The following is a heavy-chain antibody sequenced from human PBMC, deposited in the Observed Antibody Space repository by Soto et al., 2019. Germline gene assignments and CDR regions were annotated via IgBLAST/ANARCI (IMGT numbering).Heavy chain of an antibody. D-gene: IGHD2-15*01. CDR3: ARKVVASVDYGMDV. CDR2: ISYDGSNK. Sequence: GGSLRLSCAASGFTFSSYGMHWVRQAPGKGLEWVAVISYDGSNKYYADSVKGRFTISRDNSKNTLYLQMNSLRAEDTAVYYCARKVVASVDYGMDVWGQGTTVTVSS. J-gene: IGHJ6*02. CDR1: GFTFSSYG. V-gene: IGHV3-30*03.